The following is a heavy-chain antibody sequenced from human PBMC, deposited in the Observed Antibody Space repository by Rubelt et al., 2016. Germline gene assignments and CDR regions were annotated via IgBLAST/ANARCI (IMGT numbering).Heavy chain of an antibody. V-gene: IGHV4-34*01. CDR2: VKHGEGT. CDR3: ARGERWLQFYYYGMDV. Sequence: QVQLQQWGAGLLKPSETLSLTCAVYGGSLSDYYWNWIRQSPGKGLEWIGDVKHGEGTNYNPSLKSRVTISVDSSKNQFSLNLSYVTAADTAVYYCARGERWLQFYYYGMDVWGQGTTVTVSS. J-gene: IGHJ6*02. CDR1: GGSLSDYY. D-gene: IGHD5-24*01.